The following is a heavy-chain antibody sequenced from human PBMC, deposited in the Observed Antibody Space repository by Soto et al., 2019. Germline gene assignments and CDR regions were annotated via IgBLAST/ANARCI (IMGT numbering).Heavy chain of an antibody. CDR3: ARYYGSGSYLEYYFDY. CDR2: IIPIFGTA. D-gene: IGHD3-10*01. CDR1: GGTFSSYA. J-gene: IGHJ4*02. V-gene: IGHV1-69*13. Sequence: SVKVSCKASGGTFSSYAISWVRQAPGQGLEWMGGIIPIFGTANYAQKFQGRVTITADESTSTAYMELSSLRSEDTAVYYCARYYGSGSYLEYYFDYWGQGTLVTVSS.